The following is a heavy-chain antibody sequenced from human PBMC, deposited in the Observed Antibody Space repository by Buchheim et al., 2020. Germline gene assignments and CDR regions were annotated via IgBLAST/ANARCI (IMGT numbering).Heavy chain of an antibody. J-gene: IGHJ5*02. CDR3: ARDRLGIAAAGDNWFDP. D-gene: IGHD6-13*01. CDR1: GYTFTSYA. V-gene: IGHV1-3*05. CDR2: INAGNGNT. Sequence: QVQLVQSGAEEKKPGASVKVSCKASGYTFTSYAMHWVRQAPEQRLEWMGWINAGNGNTKYSQKFQGRVTITRDTSASTAYMELSSLRSEDTAVYYCARDRLGIAAAGDNWFDPWGQGTL.